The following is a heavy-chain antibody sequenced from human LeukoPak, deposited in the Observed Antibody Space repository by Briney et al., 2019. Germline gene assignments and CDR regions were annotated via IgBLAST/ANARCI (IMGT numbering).Heavy chain of an antibody. D-gene: IGHD3-10*01. Sequence: SVKVSCKGSGYTFRSYGISWVRQAPGQGREWMGGVIPIFGTANYAQKFQGRVTSTADESTSTAYMELSSLRSEDPAVYYRARDRGDGYYYYMDVWGKGTTVTISS. J-gene: IGHJ6*03. CDR2: VIPIFGTA. CDR3: ARDRGDGYYYYMDV. V-gene: IGHV1-69*13. CDR1: GYTFRSYG.